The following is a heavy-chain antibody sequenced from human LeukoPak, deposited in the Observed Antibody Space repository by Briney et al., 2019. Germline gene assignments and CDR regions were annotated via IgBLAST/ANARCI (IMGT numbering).Heavy chain of an antibody. D-gene: IGHD1-1*01. J-gene: IGHJ4*02. CDR1: GFTFSSYW. CDR2: IKRDGSEK. Sequence: GGSLRLSCAASGFTFSSYWMSWVRQAPGKGLEWVANIKRDGSEKYYVDSVKGRFTISRDNAKNSLYLQMNSLRAEDTAVYYCARDVDNYYFDYWGQGTLVTVSS. CDR3: ARDVDNYYFDY. V-gene: IGHV3-7*01.